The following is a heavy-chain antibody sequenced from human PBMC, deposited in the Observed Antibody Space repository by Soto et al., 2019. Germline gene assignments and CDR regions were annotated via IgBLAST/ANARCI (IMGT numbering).Heavy chain of an antibody. D-gene: IGHD3-3*01. CDR3: ARGIGDFWSGYYGDYFDY. CDR2: IYHSGST. Sequence: PSETLSLTCAVSGGSISSGGYSWSWIRQPPGKGLEWIGYIYHSGSTYYNPSLKSRVTISVDTSKNQFSLKLSSVTAADTAVYYCARGIGDFWSGYYGDYFDYWGQGTLVTVSS. V-gene: IGHV4-30-2*05. J-gene: IGHJ4*02. CDR1: GGSISSGGYS.